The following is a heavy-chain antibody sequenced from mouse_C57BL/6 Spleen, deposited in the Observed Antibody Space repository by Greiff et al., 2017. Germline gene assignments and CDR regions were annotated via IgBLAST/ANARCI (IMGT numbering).Heavy chain of an antibody. V-gene: IGHV5-9-1*02. CDR3: TREGNYYGSSLYYFDY. Sequence: EVMLVESGEGLVKPGGSLKLSCAASGFTFSSYAMSWVRQTPEKRLEWVAYISSGGDYIYYADTVKGRFTISRDNARNTLYLQMSSLKSEDTAMYYCTREGNYYGSSLYYFDYWGQGTTLTVSS. D-gene: IGHD1-1*01. J-gene: IGHJ2*01. CDR1: GFTFSSYA. CDR2: ISSGGDYI.